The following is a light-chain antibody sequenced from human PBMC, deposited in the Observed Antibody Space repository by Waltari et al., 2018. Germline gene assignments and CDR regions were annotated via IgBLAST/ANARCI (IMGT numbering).Light chain of an antibody. CDR1: SGHSSYA. Sequence: QLVLTQSPSASASLGASVKLTCTLSSGHSSYAIAWHQQQPEKGPRYLMKLNSDGSHSKADGIPDRFSGSSSGAERDLTISSLQSEDEADYYCQTWGTGIVLFGGGTKLTVL. V-gene: IGLV4-69*01. J-gene: IGLJ2*01. CDR2: LNSDGSH. CDR3: QTWGTGIVL.